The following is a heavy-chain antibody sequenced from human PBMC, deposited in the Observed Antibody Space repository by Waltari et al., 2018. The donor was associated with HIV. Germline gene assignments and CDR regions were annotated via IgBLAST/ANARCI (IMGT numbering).Heavy chain of an antibody. V-gene: IGHV3-73*01. J-gene: IGHJ4*02. CDR1: SA. CDR3: TTGPSITNSRTADY. Sequence: SAIQWVRQASGKGLEWLGRMRSKSKNYQSGYAASVKGRFTISRDDANNMAFLEMTSLKTDDTAVYFCTTGPSITNSRTADYWGQGVLVTVSS. CDR2: MRSKSKNYQS. D-gene: IGHD1-20*01.